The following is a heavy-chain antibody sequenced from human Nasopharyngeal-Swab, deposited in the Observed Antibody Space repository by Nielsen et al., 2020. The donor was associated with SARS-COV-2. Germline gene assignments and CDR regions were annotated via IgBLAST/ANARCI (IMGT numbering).Heavy chain of an antibody. J-gene: IGHJ6*02. D-gene: IGHD5-18*01. CDR2: ISYDESNK. CDR1: GFTFSNYA. CDR3: ARTQAGYSYVVYYYGMDV. V-gene: IGHV3-30*04. Sequence: GESLKIPCAASGFTFSNYAIHWVRQAPGKGLEWVGVISYDESNKDYADSVKGRFTVSRDNSKDTLYLQMNSLRTEDTAVYYCARTQAGYSYVVYYYGMDVWGQGTTVTVSS.